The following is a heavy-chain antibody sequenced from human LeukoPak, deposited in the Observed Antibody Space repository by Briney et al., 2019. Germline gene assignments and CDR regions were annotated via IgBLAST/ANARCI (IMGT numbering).Heavy chain of an antibody. Sequence: ASVKVSCKASGYTFTGYYMHWVRQAPGQGLEWMGWINPNSGGTNYAQKFQGRVTMTRDTSISTAYMELSRLRSDDTAVYYCARDEPYYYGSGSYSPHMNGMDVWGQGTTVTVSS. CDR1: GYTFTGYY. V-gene: IGHV1-2*02. D-gene: IGHD3-10*01. J-gene: IGHJ6*02. CDR2: INPNSGGT. CDR3: ARDEPYYYGSGSYSPHMNGMDV.